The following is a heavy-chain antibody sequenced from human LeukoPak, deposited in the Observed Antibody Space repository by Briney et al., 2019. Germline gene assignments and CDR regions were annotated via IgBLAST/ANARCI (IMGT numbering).Heavy chain of an antibody. CDR3: ARFYCTNGVCYPNFDY. J-gene: IGHJ4*02. D-gene: IGHD2-8*01. V-gene: IGHV1-18*01. Sequence: ASVKVSCKASGYTFTSYGISWVRQAPGQGLEWMGWISAYNGNTNYAQKLQGRVTMTIDTSTSTAYMELRSLRSDDTAVYYCARFYCTNGVCYPNFDYWGQGTLVTVSS. CDR1: GYTFTSYG. CDR2: ISAYNGNT.